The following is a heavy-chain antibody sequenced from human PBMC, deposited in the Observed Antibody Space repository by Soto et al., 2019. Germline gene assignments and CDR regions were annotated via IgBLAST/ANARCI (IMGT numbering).Heavy chain of an antibody. CDR1: GGFPSESY. J-gene: IGHJ5*02. V-gene: IGHV4-34*01. Sequence: LSLTCAVYGGFPSESYWTWIRQPPGKGLEWIGEINHVGGTNYNPSLKSRVTMSVDTSQNQFSLRLISVTAADTAMYFCVRIRYQLPSSVLWLDPWGQGTPVTVSS. CDR3: VRIRYQLPSSVLWLDP. D-gene: IGHD3-16*01. CDR2: INHVGGT.